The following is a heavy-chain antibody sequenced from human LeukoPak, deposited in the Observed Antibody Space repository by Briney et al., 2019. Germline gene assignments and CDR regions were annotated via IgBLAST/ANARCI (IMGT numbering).Heavy chain of an antibody. CDR3: ASHIIGYCSSTSCYELDY. CDR2: INSNSGGT. Sequence: ASVKVSCKASGYTFTGYYMHWVRQAPGQGLEWMGWINSNSGGTNYAQKFQGRVTMTRDTSISTAYMELSRLRSDDTAVYYCASHIIGYCSSTSCYELDYWGQGTLVTVSS. D-gene: IGHD2-2*01. V-gene: IGHV1-2*02. J-gene: IGHJ4*02. CDR1: GYTFTGYY.